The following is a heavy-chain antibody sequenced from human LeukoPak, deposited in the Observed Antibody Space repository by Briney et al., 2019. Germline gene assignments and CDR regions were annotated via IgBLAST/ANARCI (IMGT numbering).Heavy chain of an antibody. CDR3: ARGNYDILTYFGTGMDV. CDR2: IKQSGSEK. V-gene: IGHV3-7*04. Sequence: GGSLRLSCAASGFTFSSYWMSWVRQAPGKGLEWVANIKQSGSEKNYVDSLKGRFTISRDNAKNSLYLQMNSLRAEDTAVYYCARGNYDILTYFGTGMDVWGQGTTVTVSS. CDR1: GFTFSSYW. D-gene: IGHD3-9*01. J-gene: IGHJ6*02.